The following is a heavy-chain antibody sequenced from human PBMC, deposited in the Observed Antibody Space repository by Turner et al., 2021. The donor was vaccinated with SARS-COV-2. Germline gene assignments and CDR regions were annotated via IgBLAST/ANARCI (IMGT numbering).Heavy chain of an antibody. CDR3: AKSGGMYCSGGNCYSSYFDY. V-gene: IGHV3-30*18. D-gene: IGHD2-15*01. CDR2: ISYDGSNK. J-gene: IGHJ4*02. CDR1: GFTFSNYG. Sequence: QVQLVESGAGVVQPGRSLRLSCAASGFTFSNYGVHWVRQAPGKGLEWVAVISYDGSNKYDADSVKGRFTIYRDKSKNTLYLQMNSLRAEDTAVYYCAKSGGMYCSGGNCYSSYFDYWGQGTLVTVSS.